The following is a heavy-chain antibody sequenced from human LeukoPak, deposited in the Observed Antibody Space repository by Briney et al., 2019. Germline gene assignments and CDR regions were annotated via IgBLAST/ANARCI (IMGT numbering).Heavy chain of an antibody. Sequence: SETLSLTCAVFGGSFSGYYWSWIRQPPGKGLEWIGEINHSGSTNYNPSLKSRVTISVDTSKNQFSLKLSSVTAADTAVYYCARHIYRGYCSGGSCFSYFDYWGQGTLVTVS. V-gene: IGHV4-34*01. CDR1: GGSFSGYY. CDR3: ARHIYRGYCSGGSCFSYFDY. CDR2: INHSGST. D-gene: IGHD2-15*01. J-gene: IGHJ4*02.